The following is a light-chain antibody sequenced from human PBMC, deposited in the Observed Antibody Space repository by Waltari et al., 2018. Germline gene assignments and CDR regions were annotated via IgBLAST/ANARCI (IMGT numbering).Light chain of an antibody. CDR2: GNS. Sequence: QSVLAQPPSVSGAPGQRVTISCSGSSSNIGAGSDVHWYQHLPGPAPKPLIYGNSNRPSGLPDRFSGSKSGTSASLAITGLQAEDEADYYCQSYDSSLSGSVFGGGTKLTVL. V-gene: IGLV1-40*01. CDR3: QSYDSSLSGSV. CDR1: SSNIGAGSD. J-gene: IGLJ3*02.